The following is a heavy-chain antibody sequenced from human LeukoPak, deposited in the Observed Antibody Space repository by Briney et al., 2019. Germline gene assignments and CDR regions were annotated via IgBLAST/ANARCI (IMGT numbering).Heavy chain of an antibody. CDR3: AKENRRVGDALDI. D-gene: IGHD3-10*01. J-gene: IGHJ3*02. V-gene: IGHV3-30*02. CDR1: GLTFSRSG. Sequence: GGSLRLSCVASGLTFSRSGFHWVRQAPGRGLEWVSFIHGGVDNMYYADSVKGRFIVSRDNSKNTVYLLMNSLRTEDTAVYYCAKENRRVGDALDIWGRGTAVTVSS. CDR2: IHGGVDNM.